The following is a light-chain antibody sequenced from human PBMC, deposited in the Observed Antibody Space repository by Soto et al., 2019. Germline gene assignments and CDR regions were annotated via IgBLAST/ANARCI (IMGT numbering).Light chain of an antibody. CDR3: MQSAQLPLT. CDR1: QSLLHTDGKTY. J-gene: IGKJ4*01. CDR2: EVS. Sequence: DVVMTQTPISLSVTPGQPASISCESSQSLLHTDGKTYLYWYLQKPGQPPQILIYEVSNLFSGVPDRFSGSGSETYFTLKISRVEGEDVGVYYCMQSAQLPLTFGGGTKVEIK. V-gene: IGKV2D-29*01.